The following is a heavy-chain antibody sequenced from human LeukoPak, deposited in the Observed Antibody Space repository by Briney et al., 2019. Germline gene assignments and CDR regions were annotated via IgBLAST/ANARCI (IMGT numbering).Heavy chain of an antibody. J-gene: IGHJ4*02. CDR1: GGSISSSSYY. CDR2: IYYSGST. Sequence: SETLSLTCTVSGGSISSSSYYWGWIRQPPGKGLEWIGSIYYSGSTYYNPSLKSRVTISVDTSKNQFSLKLSSVTAADTAVYYCASGHLRFGGYFDYWGQGTLVTVSS. D-gene: IGHD3-10*01. V-gene: IGHV4-39*07. CDR3: ASGHLRFGGYFDY.